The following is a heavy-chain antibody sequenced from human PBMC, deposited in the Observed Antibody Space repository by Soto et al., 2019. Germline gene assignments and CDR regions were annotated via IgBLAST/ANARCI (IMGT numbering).Heavy chain of an antibody. CDR1: GYTFTSYD. V-gene: IGHV1-8*01. J-gene: IGHJ4*02. CDR2: MNPNTGNS. CDR3: ARRAETYGWNGFGADKYYFDF. D-gene: IGHD1-1*01. Sequence: QVQLVQSGAEVRKPGASVKVSCEASGYTFTSYDIYWVRQATGQGLEWMGWMNPNTGNSGYAQKFQGRVTMTSDTSIRTAHMELGSLRSEDRAVYYCARRAETYGWNGFGADKYYFDFWGQGTLVTVSS.